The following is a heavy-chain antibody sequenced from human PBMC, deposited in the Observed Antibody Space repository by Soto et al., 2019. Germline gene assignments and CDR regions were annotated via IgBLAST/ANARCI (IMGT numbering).Heavy chain of an antibody. CDR2: IYYSGST. CDR3: ARDHYYGSGRSDYYYGMHV. J-gene: IGHJ6*02. Sequence: SETLSLTCTVSGGSVSSGSYYWSWIRQPPGKGLEWIGYIYYSGSTNYNPSLKSRVTISVDTSKNQFSLKLSSVTAADTAVYYCARDHYYGSGRSDYYYGMHVWGQGTTVTVSS. D-gene: IGHD3-10*01. V-gene: IGHV4-61*01. CDR1: GGSVSSGSYY.